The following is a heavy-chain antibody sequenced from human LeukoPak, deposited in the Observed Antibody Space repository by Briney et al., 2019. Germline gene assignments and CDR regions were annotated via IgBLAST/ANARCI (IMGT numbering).Heavy chain of an antibody. J-gene: IGHJ5*02. CDR3: ARGIVGATGIFDP. Sequence: GGSLRLSCAASGFTFSSYSMNWVRQAPGKGLEWVSSISSSSYIYYADSVKGRFTISRDNAKNSLYLQMNSLRAEDTAVYYCARGIVGATGIFDPWGQGTLVTVSS. D-gene: IGHD1-26*01. V-gene: IGHV3-21*01. CDR1: GFTFSSYS. CDR2: ISSSSYI.